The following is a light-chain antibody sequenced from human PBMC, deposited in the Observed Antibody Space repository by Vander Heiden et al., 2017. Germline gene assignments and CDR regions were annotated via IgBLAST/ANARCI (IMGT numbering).Light chain of an antibody. V-gene: IGKV1-5*03. CDR1: QSINNW. Sequence: DIQITQSPSTLSASVGDRVTITCRASQSINNWLAWYQQKPGKAPKLLIYKASNLESGVPSRFSGSGSGTEFTLTISSLQPDDFATYYCQQYNSYWTFDQGTKVEIK. CDR2: KAS. CDR3: QQYNSYWT. J-gene: IGKJ1*01.